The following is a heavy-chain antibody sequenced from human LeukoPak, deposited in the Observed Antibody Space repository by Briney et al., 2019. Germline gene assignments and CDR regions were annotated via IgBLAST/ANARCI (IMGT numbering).Heavy chain of an antibody. CDR3: ARAKRSTGLVDY. J-gene: IGHJ4*02. Sequence: ASVKVSCKASGGTFSSYAISWVRQAPGQGLEWMGGIIPIFGTANYAQKFQGRVTITTDESTSTAYMELSSLRSEDTAVYYCARAKRSTGLVDYWGQGTLVTVSS. D-gene: IGHD5-18*01. CDR1: GGTFSSYA. CDR2: IIPIFGTA. V-gene: IGHV1-69*05.